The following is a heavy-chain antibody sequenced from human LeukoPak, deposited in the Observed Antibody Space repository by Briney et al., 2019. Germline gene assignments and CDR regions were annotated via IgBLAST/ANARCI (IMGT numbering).Heavy chain of an antibody. Sequence: GASVKVSRKASGGSFSNYAITWVRQAPGQGLEWMGRIIPIFGATTYAQKFQGRVTITADMGSSTAYLELTGLTSEDTALYFCAKQGAVRQDYYMDVWGNGTTVIVSS. J-gene: IGHJ6*03. D-gene: IGHD3-16*01. CDR2: IIPIFGAT. CDR1: GGSFSNYA. V-gene: IGHV1-69*06. CDR3: AKQGAVRQDYYMDV.